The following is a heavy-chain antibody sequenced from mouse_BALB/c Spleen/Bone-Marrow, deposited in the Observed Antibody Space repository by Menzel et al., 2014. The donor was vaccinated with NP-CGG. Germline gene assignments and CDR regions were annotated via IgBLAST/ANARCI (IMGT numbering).Heavy chain of an antibody. V-gene: IGHV5-6-5*01. J-gene: IGHJ4*01. CDR2: ISSGSST. CDR1: GFTFSSYA. Sequence: EVKLMESGGGLVKPGGSLKLSCAASGFTFSSYAMSWVRQTPEKRLEWVASISSGSSTYYPDSVKGRFTISRDNARNILYLQMSSLRSEDTAMCYCARGRTRGYTMDYWGQGTSVTVSS. CDR3: ARGRTRGYTMDY.